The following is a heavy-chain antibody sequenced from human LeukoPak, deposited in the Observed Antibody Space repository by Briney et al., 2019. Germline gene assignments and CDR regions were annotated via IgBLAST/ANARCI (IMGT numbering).Heavy chain of an antibody. CDR1: GGSISSTTYY. J-gene: IGHJ4*02. CDR2: IYYSGST. D-gene: IGHD4-23*01. Sequence: SETLSLTCTVSGGSISSTTYYWGWIRQPPGKGLEWIGSIYYSGSTYYNPSLKSRVTISVDTSKNQFSLNLSSVTAADTAVYYCAREMPTVVPFDTWGQGILVTVSS. CDR3: AREMPTVVPFDT. V-gene: IGHV4-39*07.